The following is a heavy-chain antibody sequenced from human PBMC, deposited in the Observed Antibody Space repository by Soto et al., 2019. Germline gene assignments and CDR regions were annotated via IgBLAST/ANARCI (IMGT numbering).Heavy chain of an antibody. CDR3: ERRGAVAGLHY. CDR2: INSDGSST. D-gene: IGHD6-19*01. V-gene: IGHV3-74*01. CDR1: GFTFSSYW. J-gene: IGHJ4*02. Sequence: EVQLVESGGGLVQPGGSLRVSCAASGFTFSSYWMHWVRQAPGKGLVWVSRINSDGSSTSYADSVKGRFTISRDNAKNTLYWQMNSLRAEDTAIYYCERRGAVAGLHYWGQGTLVTVSS.